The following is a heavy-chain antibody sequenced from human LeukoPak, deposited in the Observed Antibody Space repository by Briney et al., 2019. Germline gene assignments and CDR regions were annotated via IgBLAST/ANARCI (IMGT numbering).Heavy chain of an antibody. D-gene: IGHD2-2*01. CDR3: ARGTLIVVVPAAFDY. CDR2: ISSSSSYI. V-gene: IGHV3-21*01. Sequence: PGGSLRLSCAASGFTFRDAWMSWVRQAPGKGLEWVSSISSSSSYIYYADSVKGRFTISRDNAKNSLYLQMNSLRAEDTAVYYCARGTLIVVVPAAFDYWGQGTLVTVSS. CDR1: GFTFRDAW. J-gene: IGHJ4*02.